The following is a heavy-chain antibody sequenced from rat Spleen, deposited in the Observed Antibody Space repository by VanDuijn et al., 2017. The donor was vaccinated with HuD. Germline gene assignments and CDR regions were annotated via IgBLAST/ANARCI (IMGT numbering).Heavy chain of an antibody. J-gene: IGHJ4*01. CDR1: GFTFSDYY. Sequence: EVQLVESDGGLVQPGRSLKLSCAASGFTFSDYYMAWVRQAPTKGLEWVATISSDGGNTYYRDSVKGRFTISRDNAKNTQYLQMDSLRSEDTATYYCARGYVMDAWGQGASVTVSS. CDR3: ARGYVMDA. CDR2: ISSDGGNT. V-gene: IGHV5S13*01.